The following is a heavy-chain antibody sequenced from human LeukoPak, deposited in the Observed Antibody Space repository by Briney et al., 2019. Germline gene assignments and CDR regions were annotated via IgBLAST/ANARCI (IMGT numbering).Heavy chain of an antibody. J-gene: IGHJ4*02. Sequence: GESLRLSCAASGFTFSSYGMSWVRQAPGKGLEWVSAISGSGGSTYYADSVKGRFTISRDNSKNTLYLQMNSLRAEDTAVYYCAIATTDQGGFDYWGQGTLVTVSS. CDR1: GFTFSSYG. V-gene: IGHV3-23*01. D-gene: IGHD1-26*01. CDR3: AIATTDQGGFDY. CDR2: ISGSGGST.